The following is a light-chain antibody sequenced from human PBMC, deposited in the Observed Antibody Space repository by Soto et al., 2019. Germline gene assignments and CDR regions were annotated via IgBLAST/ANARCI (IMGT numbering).Light chain of an antibody. CDR2: GVS. CDR1: QSVSSSY. V-gene: IGKV3-20*01. Sequence: EIVLTQSPGTLSLSPGERATLSCRASQSVSSSYLAWYQQKPGQAPRLLIYGVSSRATGIPDRFSGSGSGTDFTLTISRLEPEDFAVYYCQQYGSSRGITFGQGTRLEIK. CDR3: QQYGSSRGIT. J-gene: IGKJ5*01.